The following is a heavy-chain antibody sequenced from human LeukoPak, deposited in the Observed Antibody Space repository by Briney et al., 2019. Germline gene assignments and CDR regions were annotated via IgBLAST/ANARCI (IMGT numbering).Heavy chain of an antibody. Sequence: PGGSLRLSCAASRFTFSTYAMRWVRQAPGKGLEWVSTFSGSGGRTYYADSVKGRFTISRDNSKNTLYLQMNSLRAEDTAVYYCARGDYFDYWGQGTLVTVSS. CDR1: RFTFSTYA. CDR2: FSGSGGRT. J-gene: IGHJ4*02. V-gene: IGHV3-23*01. CDR3: ARGDYFDY.